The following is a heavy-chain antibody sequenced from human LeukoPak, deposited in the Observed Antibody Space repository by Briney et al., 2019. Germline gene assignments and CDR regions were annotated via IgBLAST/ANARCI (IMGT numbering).Heavy chain of an antibody. J-gene: IGHJ4*02. D-gene: IGHD7-27*01. Sequence: GGSLRLSCAASGFTFNNYPMNWVRQAPGKGLEWMAVISSDGDNQYYADSVKGRFTISRDNSKSTLSLQMNSLRDEDTAVYFCARDNWGWDYWGQGTLVAVSS. V-gene: IGHV3-30*01. CDR2: ISSDGDNQ. CDR3: ARDNWGWDY. CDR1: GFTFNNYP.